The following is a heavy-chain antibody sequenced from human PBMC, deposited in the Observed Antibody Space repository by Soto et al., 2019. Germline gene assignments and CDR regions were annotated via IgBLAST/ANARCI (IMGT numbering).Heavy chain of an antibody. Sequence: ASVKVSCKAAGYKFTTYFIHWVRQAPGQGLEWMGMIHPSGDTGYAQKFRGRVTMTIDTSTTTAYMELRNLTSEDTAVYFSVRGYCTTSPCSGDLQLWGQGNLVIVSA. CDR1: GYKFTTYF. J-gene: IGHJ1*01. D-gene: IGHD2-15*01. V-gene: IGHV1-46*01. CDR2: IHPSGDT. CDR3: VRGYCTTSPCSGDLQL.